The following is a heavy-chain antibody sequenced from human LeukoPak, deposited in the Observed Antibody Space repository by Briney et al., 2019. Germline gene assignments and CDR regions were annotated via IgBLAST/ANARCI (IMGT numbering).Heavy chain of an antibody. CDR3: ASLSEYCSHGSCYLGWFDP. J-gene: IGHJ5*02. V-gene: IGHV4-59*01. D-gene: IGHD2-15*01. Sequence: SETLSLTCAVYGGSFSGYYWSWIRQPPGKGLEWIGYMYYSGSTNYNPSLKSRVTITVDTSKNQFSLKLSSVTAADTAVYYCASLSEYCSHGSCYLGWFDPWGQGTLVTVSS. CDR1: GGSFSGYY. CDR2: MYYSGST.